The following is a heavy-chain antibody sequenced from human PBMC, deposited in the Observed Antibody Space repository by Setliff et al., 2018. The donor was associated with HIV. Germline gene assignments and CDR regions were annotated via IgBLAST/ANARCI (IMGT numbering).Heavy chain of an antibody. V-gene: IGHV3-7*05. D-gene: IGHD6-19*01. J-gene: IGHJ4*02. CDR2: INQHGSEI. Sequence: PGGSLRLSCAASGFTFSSHWMSWVRQAPGKGLEWVANINQHGSEIHYVASVEGRFTISRDNAKNSLYLQMNSLRAEDTAVYYCANMQWASNAWYSFDYWGQGALVTVSS. CDR1: GFTFSSHW. CDR3: ANMQWASNAWYSFDY.